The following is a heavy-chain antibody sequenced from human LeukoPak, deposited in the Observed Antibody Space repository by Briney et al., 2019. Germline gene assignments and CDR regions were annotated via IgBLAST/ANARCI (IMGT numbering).Heavy chain of an antibody. D-gene: IGHD4-17*01. CDR3: AKDPTMTTVTTFSNY. CDR2: ISSSGGST. CDR1: GFTFSSYA. Sequence: GGSLRLSCAASGFTFSSYAMSWVREAPGKGLEWVSAISSSGGSTYYADSVKGRFTISRDNSKNTPYLQMNSLRAEDTAVYYCAKDPTMTTVTTFSNYRGQGTLVTVSS. V-gene: IGHV3-23*01. J-gene: IGHJ4*02.